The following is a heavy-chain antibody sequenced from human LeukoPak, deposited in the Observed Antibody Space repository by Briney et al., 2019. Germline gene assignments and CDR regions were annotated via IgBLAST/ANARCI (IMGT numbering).Heavy chain of an antibody. Sequence: PGGSLRLSCAASGFTFDDYAMHWVRQAPGKGLEWVSGISWNSGSIGYADSVKGRFTISRDNAKNSLYLQMNSLRAEDTALYYCAKDIREYYYDSSGYYDYWGQGTLVTVSS. CDR1: GFTFDDYA. CDR3: AKDIREYYYDSSGYYDY. CDR2: ISWNSGSI. D-gene: IGHD3-22*01. J-gene: IGHJ4*02. V-gene: IGHV3-9*01.